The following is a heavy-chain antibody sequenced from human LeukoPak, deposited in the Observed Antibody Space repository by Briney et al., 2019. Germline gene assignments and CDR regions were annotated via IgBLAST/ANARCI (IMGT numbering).Heavy chain of an antibody. CDR2: IIPIFGTA. D-gene: IGHD1-26*01. J-gene: IGHJ4*02. Sequence: SVKVSCKASGGTFSSYAISWVRQAPGQGLEWMGGIIPIFGTANYAQKFQGRVTITRNTSISTAYMELSSLRSEDTAVYYCARGLVGASHAIDYWGQGTLVTVSS. CDR1: GGTFSSYA. V-gene: IGHV1-69*05. CDR3: ARGLVGASHAIDY.